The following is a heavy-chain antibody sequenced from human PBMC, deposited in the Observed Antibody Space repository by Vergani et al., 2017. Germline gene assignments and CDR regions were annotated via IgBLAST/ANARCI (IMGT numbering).Heavy chain of an antibody. V-gene: IGHV4-61*02. J-gene: IGHJ5*02. CDR3: ARDTPVVRLLEWLPSAHWFDP. Sequence: QVQLQESGPGLVKPSQTLSLTCTVSGGSISSGSYYWSWIRQPAGKGLEWIGRIYTSGSTNYNPSLKSRVTISVDTSKNQFSLKLSSVTAADTAVYYCARDTPVVRLLEWLPSAHWFDPWGQGTLVTVSS. D-gene: IGHD3-3*01. CDR1: GGSISSGSYY. CDR2: IYTSGST.